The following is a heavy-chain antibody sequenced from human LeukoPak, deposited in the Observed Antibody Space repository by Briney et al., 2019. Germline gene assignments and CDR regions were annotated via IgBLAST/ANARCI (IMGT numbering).Heavy chain of an antibody. J-gene: IGHJ4*02. V-gene: IGHV4-31*03. CDR3: ARVDEDGSLFDY. D-gene: IGHD5-24*01. CDR1: GGSISSGGYY. Sequence: PSETLSLTCTVSGGSISSGGYYWSWIRQHPGKGLEWIGYIYYSGNTYYNPSLKSRVTISVDTSKNQFSLKLSSVTAADTAVYYCARVDEDGSLFDYWGQGTLVTVSS. CDR2: IYYSGNT.